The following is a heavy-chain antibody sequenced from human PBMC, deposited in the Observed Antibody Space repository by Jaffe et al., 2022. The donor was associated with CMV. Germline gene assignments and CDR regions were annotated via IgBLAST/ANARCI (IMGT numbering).Heavy chain of an antibody. J-gene: IGHJ4*02. V-gene: IGHV3-72*01. CDR1: GFTFSGHY. D-gene: IGHD6-6*01. CDR3: TRVSTSYATSSGRSIDS. Sequence: EVQLVESGGGLVQPGGSLRLSCAASGFTFSGHYMDWVRQAPGKGLEWVGRIRNKANSYSTEYAASVRGRFTISRDDSKNSLYLQMNSLKIEDTALFYCTRVSTSYATSSGRSIDSWGQGTLVTVSS. CDR2: IRNKANSYST.